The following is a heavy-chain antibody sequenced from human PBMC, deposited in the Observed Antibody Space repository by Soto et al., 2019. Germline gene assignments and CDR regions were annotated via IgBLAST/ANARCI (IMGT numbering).Heavy chain of an antibody. D-gene: IGHD7-27*01. V-gene: IGHV1-69*13. CDR1: GGTFSSYA. J-gene: IGHJ3*02. CDR3: ARGWTGGLYAFDI. Sequence: AASVKVSCKASGGTFSSYAISWVRQAPGQGLEWMGGIIPIFGTANYAQKFQGRVTITADESTSTAYMELSSLRSEDTAVYYCARGWTGGLYAFDIWGQGTMVTVSS. CDR2: IIPIFGTA.